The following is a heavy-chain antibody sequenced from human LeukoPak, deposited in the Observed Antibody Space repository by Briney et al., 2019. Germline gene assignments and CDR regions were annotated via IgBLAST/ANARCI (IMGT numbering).Heavy chain of an antibody. CDR3: ARGASCSGGSCYSRGSYYYYMDV. D-gene: IGHD2-15*01. Sequence: PSETLSLTCTVSAGSISSSSYSWGWIRQPPGKGLEWIGSIYYSGSTYFNPSLKSRVTISVDTSKNQFSLKLSSVTAADTAVYYCARGASCSGGSCYSRGSYYYYMDVWGKGTTVTVSS. V-gene: IGHV4-39*01. CDR1: AGSISSSSYS. J-gene: IGHJ6*03. CDR2: IYYSGST.